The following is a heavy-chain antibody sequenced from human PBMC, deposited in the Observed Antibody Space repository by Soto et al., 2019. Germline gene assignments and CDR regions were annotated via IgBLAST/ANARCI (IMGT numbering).Heavy chain of an antibody. V-gene: IGHV3-23*01. CDR3: AKDRSLAVAAGGVY. CDR1: GFTFSSYA. J-gene: IGHJ4*02. CDR2: IRGSGGST. D-gene: IGHD6-19*01. Sequence: EVQLLESGGGLVQPGGSLRISCAASGFTFSSYAMSWVRQAPGKGLEWVSAIRGSGGSTYYADSVKGRFTISRDNSKNTLYLQMNSLRDEDTAVYYCAKDRSLAVAAGGVYWGQGTLVTVSS.